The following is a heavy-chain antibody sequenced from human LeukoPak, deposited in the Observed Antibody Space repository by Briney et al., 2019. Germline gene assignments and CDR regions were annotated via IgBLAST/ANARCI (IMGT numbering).Heavy chain of an antibody. CDR3: GRGFLGDAFDI. V-gene: IGHV3-13*05. CDR2: IGTVGDP. D-gene: IGHD3-3*01. CDR1: GFTFSRYD. Sequence: GGSLRLSCAASGFTFSRYDMHWVRQATGKGLEWVSAIGTVGDPYYPGSVKGRFTISRENAKNSLYLQMNRLRSGDAAVFYFGRGFLGDAFDIWGQGTMGT. J-gene: IGHJ3*02.